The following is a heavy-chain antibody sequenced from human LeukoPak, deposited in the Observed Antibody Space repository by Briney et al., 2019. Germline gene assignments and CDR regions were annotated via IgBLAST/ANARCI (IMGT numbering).Heavy chain of an antibody. CDR1: GGSISSGDYY. CDR3: ARAGKYYDFWSGYYQSTFFDY. D-gene: IGHD3-3*01. CDR2: IYYSGST. Sequence: SLTLSLTCTVSGGSISSGDYYWSWIRQPPGKGLEWIGYIYYSGSTYYNPSLKSRVTISVDTSKNQFSLKLSSVTAADTAVYYCARAGKYYDFWSGYYQSTFFDYWGQGTLVTVSS. J-gene: IGHJ4*02. V-gene: IGHV4-30-4*01.